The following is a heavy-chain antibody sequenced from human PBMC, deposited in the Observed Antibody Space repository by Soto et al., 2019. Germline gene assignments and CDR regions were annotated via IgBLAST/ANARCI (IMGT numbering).Heavy chain of an antibody. CDR3: ARDRTDIVLMVFDY. V-gene: IGHV3-30-3*01. CDR1: GFTFSSYA. Sequence: QVQLVESGGGVVQPGRSLRLSCAASGFTFSSYAMHWVRQAPGKGLEWVAVISYDGSNKYYADSVKGRFTISRDNSKNTLYLQMNSLRAEDTAVYYCARDRTDIVLMVFDYWGQGTLVTVSS. J-gene: IGHJ4*02. CDR2: ISYDGSNK. D-gene: IGHD2-8*01.